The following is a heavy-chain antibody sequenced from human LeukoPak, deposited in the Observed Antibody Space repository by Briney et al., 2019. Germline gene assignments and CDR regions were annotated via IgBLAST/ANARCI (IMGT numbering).Heavy chain of an antibody. CDR3: ASLHYYSFDY. Sequence: GGSLRLSCAASGFTLGTYSMNWVRQAPGKGLEWVSYISSSSTNIYYADSVKGRFTISRDSSKNTLYLQMNSLRAEDTAVYYCASLHYYSFDYWGQGTLVSVSS. J-gene: IGHJ4*02. CDR2: ISSSSTNI. CDR1: GFTLGTYS. V-gene: IGHV3-48*01. D-gene: IGHD3-10*01.